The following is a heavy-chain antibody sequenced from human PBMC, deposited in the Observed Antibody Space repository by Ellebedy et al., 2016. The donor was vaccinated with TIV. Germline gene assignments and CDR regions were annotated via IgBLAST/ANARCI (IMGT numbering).Heavy chain of an antibody. CDR1: AYTFTSSY. D-gene: IGHD6-19*01. Sequence: AASVKVSCKASAYTFTSSYMHWVRHAPGQGLEWMGIINPSGSSTSYAQKFQGRVTMTRDTSTSTVYMELSSLRSEDTAVYYCARGDSSGWYGTYYYGMDVWGQGTTVTVSS. J-gene: IGHJ6*02. CDR2: INPSGSST. CDR3: ARGDSSGWYGTYYYGMDV. V-gene: IGHV1-46*01.